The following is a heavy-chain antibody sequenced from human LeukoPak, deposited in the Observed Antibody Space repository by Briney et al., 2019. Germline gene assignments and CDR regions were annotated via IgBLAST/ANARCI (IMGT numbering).Heavy chain of an antibody. Sequence: SETLSLTCTVSGGSISSGGYYWSWIRQHPGKGLEWIGYIYYSGSTYYNPSLKSRVTISVDTSKNQFSLKLSSVTAADTAVYYCARGVYGDEYNNWFDPWGREPWSPSPQ. CDR1: GGSISSGGYY. J-gene: IGHJ5*02. CDR3: ARGVYGDEYNNWFDP. D-gene: IGHD4-17*01. CDR2: IYYSGST. V-gene: IGHV4-31*03.